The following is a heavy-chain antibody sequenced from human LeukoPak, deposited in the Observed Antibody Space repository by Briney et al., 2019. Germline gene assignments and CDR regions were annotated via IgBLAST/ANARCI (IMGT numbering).Heavy chain of an antibody. J-gene: IGHJ4*02. V-gene: IGHV3-48*01. CDR2: ISSSSSTI. D-gene: IGHD2-2*01. CDR3: ASPLAAYCSSTSCYNDY. Sequence: PGGSLRLSCAASGFTFSSYSMNWVRQAPGKGLEWVSYISSSSSTIYYADSVKGRFTISRDNAKNSLYLQMNSLRAEDTAVYYCASPLAAYCSSTSCYNDYWGQGTLVTVSS. CDR1: GFTFSSYS.